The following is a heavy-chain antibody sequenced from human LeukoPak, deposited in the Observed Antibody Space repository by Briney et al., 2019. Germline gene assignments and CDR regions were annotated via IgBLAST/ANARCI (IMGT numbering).Heavy chain of an antibody. V-gene: IGHV3-30*04. D-gene: IGHD3-9*01. Sequence: AGRSLRLSCAASGFTFSSHAMHWVRQAPGKGLEWVAVISYDGSNKYYADSVKGRFTISRDNSKNTLYLQMNSLRAEDTAVYNCARVEEGLYVLRYFDRMDVWGKGTTVTVSS. CDR1: GFTFSSHA. CDR3: ARVEEGLYVLRYFDRMDV. CDR2: ISYDGSNK. J-gene: IGHJ6*04.